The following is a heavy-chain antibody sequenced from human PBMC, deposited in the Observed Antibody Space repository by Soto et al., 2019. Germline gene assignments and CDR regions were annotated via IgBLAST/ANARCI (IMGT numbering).Heavy chain of an antibody. Sequence: QVQLVESGGGVVQPGRSLRLSCAASGFTFSSYGMHWVRQAPGKGLEWVAVISYDGSNKYYADSVKGRFTISRDNSKNTLYLQMNSLRAEDTAVYYCAKAGTTLWSFDLWGRGTLVTVSS. J-gene: IGHJ2*01. CDR1: GFTFSSYG. CDR3: AKAGTTLWSFDL. D-gene: IGHD1-1*01. V-gene: IGHV3-30*18. CDR2: ISYDGSNK.